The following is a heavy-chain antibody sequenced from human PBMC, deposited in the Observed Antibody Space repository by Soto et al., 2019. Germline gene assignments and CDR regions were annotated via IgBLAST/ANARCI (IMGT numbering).Heavy chain of an antibody. Sequence: KVSFKASGYPFNSYSMHWVRQAPGQRLEWMGWINAGNGNTKYSQKFQGRVTITRDTSASTAYMELSSLRSEDTAVYYCTRDLGGWPDYWGKGTLVTVSS. J-gene: IGHJ4*02. CDR3: TRDLGGWPDY. CDR2: INAGNGNT. CDR1: GYPFNSYS. V-gene: IGHV1-3*01. D-gene: IGHD2-15*01.